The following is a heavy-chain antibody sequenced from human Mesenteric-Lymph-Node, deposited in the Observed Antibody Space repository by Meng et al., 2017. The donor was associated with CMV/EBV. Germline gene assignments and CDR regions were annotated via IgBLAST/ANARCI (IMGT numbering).Heavy chain of an antibody. V-gene: IGHV4-59*02. Sequence: SETLSLTCSVSGGSVRSYYWSWIRQSPGKGLEWIGYIYYTGNTNYNPSLKSRVTISLDTSKTHFSLKLSSVTAADTALYFCARVTGVGGSYGTWFDPWGQGTLVTVSS. CDR2: IYYTGNT. J-gene: IGHJ5*02. CDR1: GGSVRSYY. D-gene: IGHD3-16*01. CDR3: ARVTGVGGSYGTWFDP.